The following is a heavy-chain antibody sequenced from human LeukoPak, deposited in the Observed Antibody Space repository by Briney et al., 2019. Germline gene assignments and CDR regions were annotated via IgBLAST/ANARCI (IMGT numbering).Heavy chain of an antibody. CDR1: GFTFSSYE. J-gene: IGHJ4*02. CDR3: AREGFDWLNPAKNYFDY. Sequence: PGGSLRLSCAASGFTFSSYEMNWVRQAPGKGLEWVSYISSSGSTIYYADSVKGRFTISRDNAKNSLYLQMNSLRAEDTAVYYCAREGFDWLNPAKNYFDYWGQGTLVTVSS. CDR2: ISSSGSTI. V-gene: IGHV3-48*03. D-gene: IGHD3-9*01.